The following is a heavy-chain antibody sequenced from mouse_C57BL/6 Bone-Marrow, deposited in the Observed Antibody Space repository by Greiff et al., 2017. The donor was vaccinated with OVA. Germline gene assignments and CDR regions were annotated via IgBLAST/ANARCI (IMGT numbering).Heavy chain of an antibody. CDR2: INPSNGGT. V-gene: IGHV1-53*01. Sequence: VKLQQPGTELVKPGASVKLSCKASGYTFTSYWMHWVKQRPGQGLEWIGNINPSNGGTNYNEKFKSKATLTVDKSSSTAYMQLSSLTSEESVVYYCARSNYGGVWYCDVWGTGTTVTVSS. CDR3: ARSNYGGVWYCDV. CDR1: GYTFTSYW. J-gene: IGHJ1*03. D-gene: IGHD2-5*01.